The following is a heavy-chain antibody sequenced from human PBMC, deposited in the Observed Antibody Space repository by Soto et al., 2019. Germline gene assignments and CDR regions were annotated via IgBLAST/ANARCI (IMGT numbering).Heavy chain of an antibody. CDR1: GFTFSSYS. CDR3: AREWNPLNWFDP. Sequence: EVQLVESGGGLVQPGGSLRLSCAASGFTFSSYSMNWVRQAPGKGLEWVSYISSSSSNIYYADSVKGRFTIYRDNAKNSLYLQMNSLRDEDTAVYYCAREWNPLNWFDPWGQGTLVTVSS. D-gene: IGHD1-1*01. V-gene: IGHV3-48*02. J-gene: IGHJ5*02. CDR2: ISSSSSNI.